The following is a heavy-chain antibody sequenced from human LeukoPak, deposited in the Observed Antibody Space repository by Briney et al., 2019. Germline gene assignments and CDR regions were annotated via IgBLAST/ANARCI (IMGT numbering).Heavy chain of an antibody. D-gene: IGHD3-22*01. CDR2: IDSSGRT. J-gene: IGHJ3*02. CDR1: GGSISSYY. CDR3: ARARSGSSGYFSALDI. Sequence: SETLSLTCTVSGGSISSYYWSWIRQPAGKGLECIGRIDSSGRTNYNPSLQSRVIMSVDTSKNQFSLKLSSVTAADTAVYYCARARSGSSGYFSALDIWGQGTMVTVSS. V-gene: IGHV4-4*07.